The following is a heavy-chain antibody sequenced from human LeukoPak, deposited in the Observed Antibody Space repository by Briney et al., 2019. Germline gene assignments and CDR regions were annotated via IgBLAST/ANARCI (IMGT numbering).Heavy chain of an antibody. D-gene: IGHD2-15*01. CDR3: ARGIKNYYGVDV. Sequence: GGSLRLSCAASGFTFSSYWIHWVRQAPGKGLVWVSRIKGDESSTNYADSVKGRFTISRDNAKNTVYLHMNSLRVEDAAVYYCARGIKNYYGVDVWGQGTTVTVSS. J-gene: IGHJ6*02. V-gene: IGHV3-74*01. CDR1: GFTFSSYW. CDR2: IKGDESST.